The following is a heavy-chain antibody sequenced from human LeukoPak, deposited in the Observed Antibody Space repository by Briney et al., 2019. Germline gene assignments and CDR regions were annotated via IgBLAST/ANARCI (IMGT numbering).Heavy chain of an antibody. D-gene: IGHD5-18*01. CDR1: GFTFSDY. J-gene: IGHJ4*02. CDR2: INWNGGSI. V-gene: IGHV3-20*04. CDR3: ARADKDGYGFFGFDY. Sequence: PGGSLRLSCAASGFTFSDYMSWVRQAPGKGLEWVSGINWNGGSIGYADSVKGRFTISRDNAKNSLYLQINSLRAEDTALYYCARADKDGYGFFGFDYWGQGTLVTVSS.